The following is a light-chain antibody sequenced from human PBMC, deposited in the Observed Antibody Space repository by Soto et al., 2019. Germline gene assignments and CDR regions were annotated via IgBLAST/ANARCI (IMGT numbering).Light chain of an antibody. CDR3: HQTYGTSRT. Sequence: DIQMTQSPSSLSASVGDRVTITCRASQSIGKYLNWYQQKPWEAPNLLIYAASIWKSGVPARVSGSSSGTAFTLTIPSLQPEDFATYYCHQTYGTSRTFGQGTNVEIK. V-gene: IGKV1-39*01. CDR1: QSIGKY. CDR2: AAS. J-gene: IGKJ1*01.